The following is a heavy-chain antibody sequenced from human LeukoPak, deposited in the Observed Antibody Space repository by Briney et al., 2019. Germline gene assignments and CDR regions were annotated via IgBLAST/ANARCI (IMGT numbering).Heavy chain of an antibody. V-gene: IGHV3-74*01. CDR1: GLTFSRYW. CDR3: EARATGLPEY. Sequence: GGSLRLSCAASGLTFSRYWMHWVRQAPGKGLVWVSRIDSDGTNRDYADSVKGRFTISRDNAKNTVYVQMNSLRNEDTAAYYCEARATGLPEYWGHGSLFTVSS. D-gene: IGHD3-9*01. J-gene: IGHJ4*01. CDR2: IDSDGTNR.